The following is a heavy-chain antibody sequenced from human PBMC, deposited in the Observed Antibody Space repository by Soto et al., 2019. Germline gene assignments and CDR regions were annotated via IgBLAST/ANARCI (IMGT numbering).Heavy chain of an antibody. CDR3: ARGGRGSSVIAARSTFDY. J-gene: IGHJ4*02. D-gene: IGHD6-6*01. CDR2: INPNSGGT. CDR1: GYTFTGYY. V-gene: IGHV1-2*02. Sequence: ASVKVSGKASGYTFTGYYMHWVRQAPGQGVEWMGWINPNSGGTNYAQKFQGRVTMTRDTSISTAYMELRRLRSDDTAVYYCARGGRGSSVIAARSTFDYWGQGTLVTVSS.